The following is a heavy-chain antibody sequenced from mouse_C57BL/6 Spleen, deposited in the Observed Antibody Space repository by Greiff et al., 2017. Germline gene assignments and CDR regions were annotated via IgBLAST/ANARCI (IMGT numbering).Heavy chain of an antibody. CDR3: ARWVPPLHGWSFGL. CDR2: INPGSGGT. CDR1: GYAFTNYL. V-gene: IGHV1-54*01. Sequence: VQRVESGAELVRPGTSVKVSCKASGYAFTNYLIEWVKQRPGQGLEWIGVINPGSGGTNYNEKFKGKAILTADKSSSTAYMQLSSLPSEDAAVXFCARWVPPLHGWSFGLWGTGPPVTVSS. J-gene: IGHJ1*03.